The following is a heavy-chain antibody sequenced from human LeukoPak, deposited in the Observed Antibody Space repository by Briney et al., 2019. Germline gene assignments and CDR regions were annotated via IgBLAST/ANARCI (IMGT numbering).Heavy chain of an antibody. D-gene: IGHD3-22*01. Sequence: PGRSLTLSCAASGFTFSSYGIHWVRQAPGKGLEWVAVISNDGSDKSYADSVKGRFTISRDNSKNTLYLQMNSLRAEDTAVYFCAKGTVIVGYYFDSGGQGTLVTVSS. CDR3: AKGTVIVGYYFDS. CDR2: ISNDGSDK. CDR1: GFTFSSYG. V-gene: IGHV3-30*18. J-gene: IGHJ4*02.